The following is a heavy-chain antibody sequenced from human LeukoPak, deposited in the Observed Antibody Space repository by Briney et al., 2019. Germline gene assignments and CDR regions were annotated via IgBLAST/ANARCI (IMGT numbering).Heavy chain of an antibody. Sequence: ASVKVSCKASGYTFTSYGISWVRQAPGQGLAWMGWISAYNGNTNYAQKLQGRVTMTTDTSTSTAYMELRSLRSDDTAVYYCARDPSVDGWFDPWGQGTLVTVSS. V-gene: IGHV1-18*01. J-gene: IGHJ5*02. D-gene: IGHD2-15*01. CDR2: ISAYNGNT. CDR3: ARDPSVDGWFDP. CDR1: GYTFTSYG.